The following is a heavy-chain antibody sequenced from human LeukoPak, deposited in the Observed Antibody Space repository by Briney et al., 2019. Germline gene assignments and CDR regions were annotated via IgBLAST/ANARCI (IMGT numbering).Heavy chain of an antibody. CDR1: GYTFTSYD. Sequence: GASVKVSCKASGYTFTSYDINWVRQATGQGLEWMGWMNPNSGNTGYAQKFQGRVTMTRNTSISTAYMELSSLRSEDTAVYYCARGQVGLYDILTGWSPWFDPWGQGTLVTVSS. D-gene: IGHD3-9*01. CDR3: ARGQVGLYDILTGWSPWFDP. CDR2: MNPNSGNT. V-gene: IGHV1-8*01. J-gene: IGHJ5*02.